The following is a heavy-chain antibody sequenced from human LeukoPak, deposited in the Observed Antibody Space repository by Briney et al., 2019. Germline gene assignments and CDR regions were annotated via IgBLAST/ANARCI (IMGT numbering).Heavy chain of an antibody. J-gene: IGHJ4*02. CDR2: INPNNGDT. D-gene: IGHD2-21*01. V-gene: IGHV1-2*04. CDR1: GYTFTAQY. Sequence: ASVKVSCKASGYTFTAQYMHWVRQAPGQGLEWMGWINPNNGDTKYAQSFLGWVTMTRDTSTTTAYMELRSLRSDDTAVYFCASYPRNIPTPPFDYWGQGTLVTVSS. CDR3: ASYPRNIPTPPFDY.